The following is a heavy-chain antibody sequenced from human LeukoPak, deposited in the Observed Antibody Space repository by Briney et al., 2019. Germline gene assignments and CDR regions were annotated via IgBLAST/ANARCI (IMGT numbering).Heavy chain of an antibody. D-gene: IGHD6-13*01. CDR2: ISRPGNTV. CDR3: AREQGRGSTWYPEYFQP. J-gene: IGHJ1*01. V-gene: IGHV3-48*02. Sequence: GGSLSLSCEGSGFTFSSYSMNWVRQAPGKGLEWVSYISRPGNTVYYADSVRGRFAISRDNAKNSLYLQMSSLRDEDTAVYYCAREQGRGSTWYPEYFQPWGQGTLVIVSS. CDR1: GFTFSSYS.